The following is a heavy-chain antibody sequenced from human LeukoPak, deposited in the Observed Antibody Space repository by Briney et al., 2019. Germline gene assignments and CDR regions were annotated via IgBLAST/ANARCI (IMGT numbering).Heavy chain of an antibody. Sequence: SETLSLTCTASGGPISSYYWSWIRQPAGKGLEWIGRIYTSGSTNYNPSLKSRVTMSVDTSKNQFSLKLSSVTAVDTAVYYCARDLFVASSLFFDYWGQGTLVTVSS. CDR3: ARDLFVASSLFFDY. D-gene: IGHD6-13*01. V-gene: IGHV4-4*07. CDR1: GGPISSYY. J-gene: IGHJ4*02. CDR2: IYTSGST.